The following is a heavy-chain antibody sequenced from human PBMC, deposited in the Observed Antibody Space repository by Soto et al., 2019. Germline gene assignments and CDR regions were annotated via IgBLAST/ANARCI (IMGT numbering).Heavy chain of an antibody. V-gene: IGHV4-30-4*01. D-gene: IGHD3-3*01. Sequence: TSETLSLTCTVSGGSISSGNYYWSWIRQPPGKGMEWIGFISYSGSTYYSLSLKNRVTISVDTSKNQFSLNLSSVTAADTAVYYCASLTYYDFWSGPNYYGMDVWGQGTTVT. CDR2: ISYSGST. J-gene: IGHJ6*02. CDR3: ASLTYYDFWSGPNYYGMDV. CDR1: GGSISSGNYY.